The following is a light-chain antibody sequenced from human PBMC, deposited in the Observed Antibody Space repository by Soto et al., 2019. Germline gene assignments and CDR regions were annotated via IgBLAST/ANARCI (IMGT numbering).Light chain of an antibody. CDR1: SSDVGGYNY. V-gene: IGLV2-8*01. Sequence: QSALTQPPSAYGSPGQSVTISCTGSSSDVGGYNYVYWYQQHPGKAPKLMIYEVIKRPSGVPDRFSGSKSGNTASLTVSGLQAEDEADYYCSSYGGSNNYVLGTGTKLTGL. J-gene: IGLJ1*01. CDR3: SSYGGSNNYV. CDR2: EVI.